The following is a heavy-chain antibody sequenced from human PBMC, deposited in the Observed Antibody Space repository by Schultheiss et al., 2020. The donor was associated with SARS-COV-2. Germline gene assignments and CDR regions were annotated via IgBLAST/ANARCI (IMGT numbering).Heavy chain of an antibody. J-gene: IGHJ1*01. V-gene: IGHV3-30*07. CDR1: GFTFSSYA. D-gene: IGHD6-19*01. CDR2: ISYDGSNK. CDR3: ARDTGWYGYFHH. Sequence: GESLKISCAASGFTFSSYAMHWVRQAPGKGLEWVAVISYDGSNKYYADSVKGRFTISRDDSKNTLYLQMNSLRAEDTAVYYCARDTGWYGYFHHWGQGTLVTVSS.